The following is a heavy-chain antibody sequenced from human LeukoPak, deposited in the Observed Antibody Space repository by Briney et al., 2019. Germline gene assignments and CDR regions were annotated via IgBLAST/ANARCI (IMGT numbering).Heavy chain of an antibody. CDR1: GYTFTSYY. D-gene: IGHD3-22*01. CDR2: INPSGGST. V-gene: IGHV1-46*01. J-gene: IGHJ5*02. Sequence: ASVKVSCKASGYTFTSYYMHWVRQAPGQGLEWMGIINPSGGSTSYAQKFHGRVTMTRDTSTSTVYMELSSLRSEDTAVYYCASSWDSSGYDALLLDPWGQGTLVTVSS. CDR3: ASSWDSSGYDALLLDP.